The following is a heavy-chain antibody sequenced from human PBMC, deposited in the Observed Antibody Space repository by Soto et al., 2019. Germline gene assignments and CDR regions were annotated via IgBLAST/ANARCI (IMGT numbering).Heavy chain of an antibody. V-gene: IGHV4-30-4*01. Sequence: TLSLTCTVSGGSISSGDYYWSWIRQPPGKGLEWIGYIYYSGSTYYNPSLKSRVTISVDTSKNQFSLKLSSVTAADTAVYYGARAQNLPSYGIAGGGQGNTLTGSS. CDR1: GGSISSGDYY. CDR3: ARAQNLPSYGIAG. CDR2: IYYSGST. J-gene: IGHJ6*01.